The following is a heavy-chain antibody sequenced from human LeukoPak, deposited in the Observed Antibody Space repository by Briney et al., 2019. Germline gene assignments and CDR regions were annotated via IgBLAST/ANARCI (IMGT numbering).Heavy chain of an antibody. V-gene: IGHV3-30*03. CDR3: AREAYYYGSGSYPPYYYYMDV. J-gene: IGHJ6*03. CDR2: ISYDGSNK. CDR1: GFTFSSYG. Sequence: GRSLRLSCAASGFTFSSYGMHWVRQAPGKGLEWVAVISYDGSNKYYADSVKGRFTISRDNAKNSLYLQMNSLRAEDTAVYYCAREAYYYGSGSYPPYYYYMDVWGKGTTVTVSS. D-gene: IGHD3-10*01.